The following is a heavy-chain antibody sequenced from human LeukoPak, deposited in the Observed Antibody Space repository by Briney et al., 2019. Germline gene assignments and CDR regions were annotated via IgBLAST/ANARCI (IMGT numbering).Heavy chain of an antibody. V-gene: IGHV5-51*01. Sequence: GESLKISCQTSGYIFTNYLIGWVRQMPGKGLECLGIIYPGDSDTRYSPSFQGQVTISADKSISTAYLQWSSLKASDTAMYYCAIFKHHLRPDYWGQGTLVTVSS. CDR1: GYIFTNYL. D-gene: IGHD3-3*01. CDR3: AIFKHHLRPDY. J-gene: IGHJ4*02. CDR2: IYPGDSDT.